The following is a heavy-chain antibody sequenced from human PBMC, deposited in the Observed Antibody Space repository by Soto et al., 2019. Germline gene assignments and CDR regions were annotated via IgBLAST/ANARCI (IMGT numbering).Heavy chain of an antibody. V-gene: IGHV3-74*01. CDR3: ARDFEY. CDR2: INSDGSST. J-gene: IGHJ4*02. Sequence: EVQLVESGGGLVQPGGSLRLSCEASGFTFSTFWMHWVRQAPGKGLVWVSRINSDGSSTNYADSVQGRVTISRDNAKNTLYLQLNSLRPEDTAVYYCARDFEYWGQGTLVNVSS. CDR1: GFTFSTFW.